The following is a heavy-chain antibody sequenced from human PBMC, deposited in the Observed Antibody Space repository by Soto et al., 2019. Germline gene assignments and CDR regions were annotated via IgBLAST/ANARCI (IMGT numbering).Heavy chain of an antibody. J-gene: IGHJ4*02. CDR2: IIPIFGTA. V-gene: IGHV1-69*13. CDR1: GGTFSSYA. D-gene: IGHD3-22*01. CDR3: ARDRHIYYYDSSGYYGPLDY. Sequence: SVKVSCKASGGTFSSYAISWVRQAPGQGLEWMGGIIPIFGTANYAQKFQGRVTITADESTSTAYMELSSLRSEDTAVYYCARDRHIYYYDSSGYYGPLDYWGQGTLVTVSS.